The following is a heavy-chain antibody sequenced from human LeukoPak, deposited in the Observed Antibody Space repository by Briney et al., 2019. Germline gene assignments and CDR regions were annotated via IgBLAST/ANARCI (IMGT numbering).Heavy chain of an antibody. CDR3: VRHDGRGGATMGALDS. D-gene: IGHD5-12*01. J-gene: IGHJ4*02. V-gene: IGHV4-39*01. CDR1: AGSISSTSHH. Sequence: SETLSLTCTVSAGSISSTSHHWGWIRQSPGKGLEWIGSLFSGRTTYYNPSLDSRVTISVVTSKNQFSLQLNSVTAADTAVYYCVRHDGRGGATMGALDSWGQGSLVTVSS. CDR2: LFSGRTT.